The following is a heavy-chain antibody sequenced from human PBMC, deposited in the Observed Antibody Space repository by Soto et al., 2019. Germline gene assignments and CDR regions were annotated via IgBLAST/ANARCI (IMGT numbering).Heavy chain of an antibody. CDR3: ARDRSRGAYYHSCGYYTLPPYIYS. V-gene: IGHV1-69*13. CDR2: IIPIFGTA. J-gene: IGHJ4*02. D-gene: IGHD3-22*01. CDR1: GGTFSSYA. Sequence: SSVKVCCKASGGTFSSYAISWVRQAPGQGLEWMGGIIPIFGTANYAQKFQGRVTITADESTSTAYMELSSLRSEDTAVYYCARDRSRGAYYHSCGYYTLPPYIYSRGQGNLVTVSS.